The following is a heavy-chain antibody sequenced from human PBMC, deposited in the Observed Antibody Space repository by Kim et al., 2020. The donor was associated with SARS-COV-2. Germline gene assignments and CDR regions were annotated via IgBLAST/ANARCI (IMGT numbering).Heavy chain of an antibody. V-gene: IGHV3-23*01. D-gene: IGHD2-2*01. CDR3: AKEFSWEVRYCSSTSCYWPSGFEY. CDR1: GFTFSSYA. J-gene: IGHJ4*02. CDR2: ISGSGGST. Sequence: GGSLRLSCAASGFTFSSYAMSWVRQTPGKGLEWVSAISGSGGSTYYADSVKGRFTISRDNSKNTLYLQMNSLRAEDTAVYYCAKEFSWEVRYCSSTSCYWPSGFEYWGQGTLVTVSS.